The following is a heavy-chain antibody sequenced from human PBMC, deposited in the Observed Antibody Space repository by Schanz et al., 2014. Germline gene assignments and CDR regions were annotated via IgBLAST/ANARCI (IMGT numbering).Heavy chain of an antibody. D-gene: IGHD2-2*01. Sequence: QVHLVQSESELKNPGASVKVSCKTSGYSFSTYAMNWVRQAPGQGLEWMGWINTKTGNPTYAQGFTGRFVFSLDTSVSTTHLQLTNLKADDTAVYYCARVYCAGTSCPIFDYWGQGPLVTVSS. CDR2: INTKTGNP. V-gene: IGHV7-4-1*02. CDR1: GYSFSTYA. CDR3: ARVYCAGTSCPIFDY. J-gene: IGHJ4*02.